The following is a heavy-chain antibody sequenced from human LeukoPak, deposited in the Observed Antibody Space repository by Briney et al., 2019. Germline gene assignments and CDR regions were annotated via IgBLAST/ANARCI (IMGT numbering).Heavy chain of an antibody. CDR2: ISANSGNT. CDR1: GYTFTTNG. D-gene: IGHD4-23*01. Sequence: GASVKVSCKTSGYTFTTNGISWVRQAPGQGLEWMGWISANSGNTNYAQKYQGRVTMTTDTSASTVYMELRSLRSDDTAVYYCVRDRWYTFDNWGQGTLITVSS. V-gene: IGHV1-18*01. J-gene: IGHJ4*02. CDR3: VRDRWYTFDN.